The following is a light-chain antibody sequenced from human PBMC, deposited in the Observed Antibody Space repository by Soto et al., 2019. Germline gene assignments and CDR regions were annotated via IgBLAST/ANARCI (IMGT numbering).Light chain of an antibody. V-gene: IGKV1-39*01. CDR1: QSSSSF. Sequence: DIQMTQSPSSLSASVGDRVTITCRASQSSSSFLNWYQQRPGKAPKLLIYAASSVQSDVPSRFSGSGSGTDFTLTISSLQPEDFATYYCQQRYSGGFTFGPGTKVDIK. J-gene: IGKJ3*01. CDR2: AAS. CDR3: QQRYSGGFT.